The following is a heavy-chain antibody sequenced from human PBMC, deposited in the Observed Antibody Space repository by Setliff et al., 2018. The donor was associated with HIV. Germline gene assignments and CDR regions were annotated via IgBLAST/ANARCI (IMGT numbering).Heavy chain of an antibody. Sequence: PGGSLRLSCVASGFTFINYAMSWVRQAPGKGLEWVSAIVGGASSTVYADSVKGRFTISRDNSKNTLYLQMNSLRPEDTAIYYCAKGQQRLVAGPRDGMDVWGQGTTVTVSS. J-gene: IGHJ6*02. D-gene: IGHD6-19*01. V-gene: IGHV3-23*01. CDR3: AKGQQRLVAGPRDGMDV. CDR1: GFTFINYA. CDR2: IVGGASST.